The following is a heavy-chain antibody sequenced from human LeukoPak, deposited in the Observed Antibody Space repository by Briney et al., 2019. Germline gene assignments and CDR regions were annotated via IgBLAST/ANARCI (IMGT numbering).Heavy chain of an antibody. V-gene: IGHV4-59*01. J-gene: IGHJ4*02. CDR1: GGSISSYY. CDR3: ARVKEWLAEEYYFDY. CDR2: IYYSGST. Sequence: PSETLSLTCTVSGGSISSYYWSWIRQPPGKGLEWIGYIYYSGSTNYNPSLKSRVTISVDTSKNQFSLKLSSVTAADTAVYYGARVKEWLAEEYYFDYWGQGTLVTVSS. D-gene: IGHD6-19*01.